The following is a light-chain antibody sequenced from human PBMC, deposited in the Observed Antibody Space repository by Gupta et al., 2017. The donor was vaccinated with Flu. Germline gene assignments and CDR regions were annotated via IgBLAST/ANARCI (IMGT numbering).Light chain of an antibody. CDR3: QSYDSGLSAWV. CDR2: GNT. CDR1: SSNFGAGDD. Sequence: QSALTQPPSVSGAPGQRVIISCAGGSSNFGAGDDIHWYQQLPGAAPKLLIYGNTNRPSGVSNRFSASKSGSSASLAITGLQAEDEADYYCQSYDSGLSAWVFGGGTKLTVV. V-gene: IGLV1-40*01. J-gene: IGLJ3*02.